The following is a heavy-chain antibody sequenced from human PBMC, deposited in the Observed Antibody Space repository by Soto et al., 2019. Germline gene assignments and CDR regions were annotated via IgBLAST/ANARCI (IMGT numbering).Heavy chain of an antibody. CDR3: ARYYDILTGYFAWSNWFDP. J-gene: IGHJ5*02. Sequence: ASVKVSCKASGYTFTSYCISWVLQAPGQGLEWMGWISAYNGNTNYAQKLQGRVTMTTDTSTSTAYMELRSLRSDDTAVYYCARYYDILTGYFAWSNWFDPWGQGTLVTVSS. CDR1: GYTFTSYC. CDR2: ISAYNGNT. V-gene: IGHV1-18*01. D-gene: IGHD3-9*01.